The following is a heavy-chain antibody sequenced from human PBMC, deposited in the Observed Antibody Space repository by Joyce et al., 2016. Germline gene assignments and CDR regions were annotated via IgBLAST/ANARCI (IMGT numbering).Heavy chain of an antibody. Sequence: EVQLVESGGGLVQPGGSLRLCCAASGFSFRSHWMSWVRQAPGKGLEWVANINQEGSETHFVDSVRGRFTISRDNTKNSLYLQMNSLRAEDTAVYYCARDSQILVAGTNYFDYWGQGTLATVSS. V-gene: IGHV3-7*03. CDR2: INQEGSET. CDR1: GFSFRSHW. D-gene: IGHD1-1*01. J-gene: IGHJ4*02. CDR3: ARDSQILVAGTNYFDY.